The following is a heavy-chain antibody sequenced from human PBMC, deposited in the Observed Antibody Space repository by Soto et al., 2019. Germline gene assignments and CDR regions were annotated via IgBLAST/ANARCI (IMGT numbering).Heavy chain of an antibody. Sequence: PSETLSLTCAVYGGSFSGYYWSWIRQPPGKGLEWIGEINHSGSTNYNPSLKSRVTISVGTSKNQFSLKLSSVTAADTAVYYCARVVVPAAPGDPWGQGTLVTVSS. V-gene: IGHV4-34*01. D-gene: IGHD2-2*01. CDR2: INHSGST. J-gene: IGHJ5*02. CDR1: GGSFSGYY. CDR3: ARVVVPAAPGDP.